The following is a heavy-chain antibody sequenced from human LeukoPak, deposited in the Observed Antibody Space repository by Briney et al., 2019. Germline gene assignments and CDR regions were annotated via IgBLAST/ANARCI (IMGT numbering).Heavy chain of an antibody. J-gene: IGHJ4*02. Sequence: GGSLRLSCAASGFSFSSYWMNWVRQTPGKGLVWVAHINTDGRTTTYVDSVKGRFTVSRDNAKNTLYLEMNRLRAEDTAVYYCARDNAYMLDYWGQGTQVTVSS. CDR1: GFSFSSYW. CDR2: INTDGRTT. D-gene: IGHD5-24*01. V-gene: IGHV3-74*03. CDR3: ARDNAYMLDY.